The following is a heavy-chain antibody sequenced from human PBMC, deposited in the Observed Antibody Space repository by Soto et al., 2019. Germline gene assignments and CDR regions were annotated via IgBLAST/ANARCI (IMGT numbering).Heavy chain of an antibody. CDR1: SGSISSNNW. J-gene: IGHJ5*02. Sequence: QVQLQESGPGLVKPSGTLSLNCAVSSGSISSNNWWSWVRQPPGKGLEYIGEIYQSGSTNYNPSLKSRITMSVYKSKNQFSLNLSSVTAADTAVYYCARGMIGGTRRFDPWGQGTLVTVSS. V-gene: IGHV4-4*02. D-gene: IGHD1-1*01. CDR2: IYQSGST. CDR3: ARGMIGGTRRFDP.